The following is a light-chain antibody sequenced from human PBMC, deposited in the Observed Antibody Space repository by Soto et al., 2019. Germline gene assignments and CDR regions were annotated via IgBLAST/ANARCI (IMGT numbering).Light chain of an antibody. CDR1: RSISSW. J-gene: IGKJ5*01. Sequence: DIQMTRSPSTLSASVGDRVTITCRASRSISSWLAWYQQKPGKAPKLLIYDASSLESGVPSRFSGSGSGTEFTLTISSLQPDDFATYYCQQYNSYPITFGQGTRLEIK. CDR2: DAS. CDR3: QQYNSYPIT. V-gene: IGKV1-5*01.